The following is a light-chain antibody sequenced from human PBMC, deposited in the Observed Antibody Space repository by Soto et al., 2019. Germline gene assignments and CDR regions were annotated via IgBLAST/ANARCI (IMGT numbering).Light chain of an antibody. CDR1: ENIYTN. V-gene: IGKV3-20*01. CDR3: QQYGRSPFT. CDR2: GAS. J-gene: IGKJ3*01. Sequence: EIVVTQSPATLSVSPGERATLSCRASENIYTNLAWYQQKPGQAPRLLFYGASSRATGIPGRFSGSGSGTDFTLTISRLEPEDFAVYYCQQYGRSPFTFGPGTKVDIK.